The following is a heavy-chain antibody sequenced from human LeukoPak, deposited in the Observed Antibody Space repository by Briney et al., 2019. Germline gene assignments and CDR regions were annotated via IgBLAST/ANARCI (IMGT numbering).Heavy chain of an antibody. V-gene: IGHV5-51*01. J-gene: IGHJ1*01. CDR3: ASRIAAAGPTAEYFQH. D-gene: IGHD6-13*01. CDR1: GYSFTSYW. CDR2: IYPGDSDT. Sequence: GESLKISCKGSGYSFTSYWIGWVRQMPGKGLEWMGIIYPGDSDTRYSPSFQGQVTITADKSISTAYLQWSSLKASDTAMYYCASRIAAAGPTAEYFQHWGQGTLVTVSS.